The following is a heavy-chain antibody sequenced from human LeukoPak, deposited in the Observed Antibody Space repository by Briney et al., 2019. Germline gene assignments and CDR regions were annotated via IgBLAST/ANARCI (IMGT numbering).Heavy chain of an antibody. D-gene: IGHD3-3*01. Sequence: GRSLRLSCAAYAFTFSSYSMNWVRQAPGKGLEWVSYISSSSSTIYYADSVKGRFTISRDNAKNSLYLQMNSLRAEDTAVYYCARALYYDFWSGYRDYYYYYMDVWGKGTTVTVSS. J-gene: IGHJ6*03. CDR1: AFTFSSYS. CDR2: ISSSSSTI. V-gene: IGHV3-48*01. CDR3: ARALYYDFWSGYRDYYYYYMDV.